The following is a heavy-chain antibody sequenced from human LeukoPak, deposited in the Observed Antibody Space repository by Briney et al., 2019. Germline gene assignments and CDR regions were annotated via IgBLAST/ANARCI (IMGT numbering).Heavy chain of an antibody. CDR3: APLLNVWAGGRYYFDY. Sequence: SETLSLTCTVSGYSISSGYYWGWIRQPPGKGLEWIGYIYYSGSTNYNPSLKSRVTMSVDTSKNQFSLRLNSVTAADTAVYYCAPLLNVWAGGRYYFDYWGQGTLVTVSS. CDR2: IYYSGST. D-gene: IGHD2-15*01. V-gene: IGHV4-61*05. CDR1: GYSISSGYY. J-gene: IGHJ4*02.